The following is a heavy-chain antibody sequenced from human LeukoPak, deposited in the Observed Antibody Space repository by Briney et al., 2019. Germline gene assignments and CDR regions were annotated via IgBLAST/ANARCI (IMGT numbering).Heavy chain of an antibody. CDR1: GGSISSGDYY. V-gene: IGHV4-30-4*01. Sequence: SENLSLTCTVSGGSISSGDYYWSWIRQPPGNGLEWIGYIYYSGSTYYNPSLKSRVTISVDTSKNQFSLKLSSVTAADTAVYYCARLVATIYNWFDPWGQGTLVTVSS. D-gene: IGHD5-12*01. J-gene: IGHJ5*02. CDR3: ARLVATIYNWFDP. CDR2: IYYSGST.